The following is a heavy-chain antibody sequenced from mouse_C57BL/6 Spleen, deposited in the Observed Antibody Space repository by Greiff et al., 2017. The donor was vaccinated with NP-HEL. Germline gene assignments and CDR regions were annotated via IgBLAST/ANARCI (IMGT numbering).Heavy chain of an antibody. J-gene: IGHJ3*01. Sequence: QVHVKQSGPGLVQPSQSLSITCTVSGFSLTSYGVHWVRPSPGKGLEWLGVLWSGGSTDYNAAFISRLSICKDNSKSQVFFKMNSLQADDTAIYYCARGKYYGSSPWFAYWGQGTLVTVSA. CDR3: ARGKYYGSSPWFAY. D-gene: IGHD1-1*01. V-gene: IGHV2-2*01. CDR1: GFSLTSYG. CDR2: LWSGGST.